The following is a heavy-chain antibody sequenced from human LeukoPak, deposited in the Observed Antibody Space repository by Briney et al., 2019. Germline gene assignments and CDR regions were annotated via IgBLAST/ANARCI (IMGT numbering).Heavy chain of an antibody. CDR1: GGSISTSNYY. D-gene: IGHD3-10*01. CDR2: IFYSGST. CDR3: ARGTYYYGSGSKHYFDY. Sequence: SETLSLTCTVSGGSISTSNYYWGWIRQPPGKGLEWIGNIFYSGSTYYSPSLRSRVTISLDTSRNQFSLKLNSVTAADTAVYYCARGTYYYGSGSKHYFDYWGQGTLVTVSS. V-gene: IGHV4-39*07. J-gene: IGHJ4*02.